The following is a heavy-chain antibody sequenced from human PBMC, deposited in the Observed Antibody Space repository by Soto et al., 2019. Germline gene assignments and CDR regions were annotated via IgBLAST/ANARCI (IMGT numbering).Heavy chain of an antibody. CDR1: GFTFSSYG. CDR2: ISYDGSNK. CDR3: AKENVLRFLEWLLPPGWYFDL. D-gene: IGHD3-3*01. J-gene: IGHJ2*01. V-gene: IGHV3-30*18. Sequence: QVQLVESGGGVVQPGRSLRLSCAASGFTFSSYGMHWVRQAPGKGLGWVAVISYDGSNKYYADSVKGRFTISRDNSKNTLYLQMNSLRAEDTAVYYCAKENVLRFLEWLLPPGWYFDLWGRGTLVTVSS.